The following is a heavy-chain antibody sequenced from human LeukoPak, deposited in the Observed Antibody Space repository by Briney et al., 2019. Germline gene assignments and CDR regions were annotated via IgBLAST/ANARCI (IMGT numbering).Heavy chain of an antibody. D-gene: IGHD4-17*01. V-gene: IGHV3-23*01. CDR1: GFTFSSYG. Sequence: PGGSLRLSCAASGFTFSSYGMSWVRQAPGKGLEWVSAISGSGGSTYYADSVKGRFTISRDNSKNTLYLQMNSLRAEDTAVYYCAKGNDYGDYDYYYYYMDVWGKGTTVTISS. CDR2: ISGSGGST. CDR3: AKGNDYGDYDYYYYYMDV. J-gene: IGHJ6*03.